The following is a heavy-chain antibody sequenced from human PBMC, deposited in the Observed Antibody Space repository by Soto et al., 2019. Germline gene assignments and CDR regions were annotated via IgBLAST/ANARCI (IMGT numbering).Heavy chain of an antibody. D-gene: IGHD1-26*01. J-gene: IGHJ3*02. CDR3: AKAPGSYPNDAFDI. CDR1: GFTFDDYA. CDR2: ISWNSGSI. V-gene: IGHV3-9*01. Sequence: EVQLVESGGGLVQPGRSLRLSCAASGFTFDDYAMHWVRQAPGKGLEWVSGISWNSGSIGYADSVKGRFTISRDNAKNSLYLQMNSLRAEDTALYYCAKAPGSYPNDAFDIWGQGTMVTVSS.